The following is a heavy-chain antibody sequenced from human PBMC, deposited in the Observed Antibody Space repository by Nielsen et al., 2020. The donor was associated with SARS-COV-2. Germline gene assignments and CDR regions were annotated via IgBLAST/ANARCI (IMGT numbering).Heavy chain of an antibody. V-gene: IGHV3-33*01. CDR3: ARVTYEAPVYFDY. J-gene: IGHJ4*02. CDR1: GFTFSSYG. D-gene: IGHD3-22*01. Sequence: GESLKISCAASGFTFSSYGMHWVRQAPGKGLEWVAVIWYDGSNKYYADSVKGRFTISRDNSKNTLYLQMNSLRPEDTAVYYCARVTYEAPVYFDYWGQGTLVTVSS. CDR2: IWYDGSNK.